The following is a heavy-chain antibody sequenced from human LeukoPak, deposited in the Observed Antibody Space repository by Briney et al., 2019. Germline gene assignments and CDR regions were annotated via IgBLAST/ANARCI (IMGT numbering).Heavy chain of an antibody. D-gene: IGHD3-3*01. CDR1: GFSFNNAW. CDR2: IKSKTDGGAT. CDR3: ARGGYYGDFDY. J-gene: IGHJ4*02. V-gene: IGHV3-15*01. Sequence: GGSLRLSCAASGFSFNNAWMNWVRQAPGKGLEWVGRIKSKTDGGATDYAAPVKGRFTISRDDSKKTLYMQMNSLKTEDTAVYYCARGGYYGDFDYWGQGTLVTVSS.